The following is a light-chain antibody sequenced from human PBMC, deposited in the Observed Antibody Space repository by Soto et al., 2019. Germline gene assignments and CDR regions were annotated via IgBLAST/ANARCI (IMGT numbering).Light chain of an antibody. Sequence: IVMTQSPDTLSVSPGERATLSCRASQSVSRNLAWYQQKPGQAPRLLIYGASTRATGIPARFSGSGSGTDFTLTISSLQSEDFAVYYCQQYNNWPPWTFGQGTKVDI. V-gene: IGKV3-15*01. CDR1: QSVSRN. J-gene: IGKJ1*01. CDR2: GAS. CDR3: QQYNNWPPWT.